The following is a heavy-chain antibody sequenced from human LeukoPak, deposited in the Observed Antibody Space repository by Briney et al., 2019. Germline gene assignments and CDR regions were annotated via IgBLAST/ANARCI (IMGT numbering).Heavy chain of an antibody. CDR2: MSGSGVNT. Sequence: GGSLRLYCAASGCTVSSNYMSWVRQAPGTGLEWVSAMSGSGVNTDYADSVKGRFTISRDNSKNTLYLQMNSLRAEDTAVYYCAKAIVPLISGQFWDYWGQGTLVTVSS. CDR3: AKAIVPLISGQFWDY. V-gene: IGHV3-23*01. CDR1: GCTVSSNY. J-gene: IGHJ4*02. D-gene: IGHD3-3*02.